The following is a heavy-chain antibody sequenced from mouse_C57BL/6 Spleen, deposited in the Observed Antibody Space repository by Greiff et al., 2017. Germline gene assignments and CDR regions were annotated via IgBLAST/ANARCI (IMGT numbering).Heavy chain of an antibody. CDR2: ISSGSSTI. V-gene: IGHV5-17*01. D-gene: IGHD2-3*01. CDR1: GFTFSDYG. CDR3: ATVDGYYDYFDY. Sequence: EVNVVESGGGLVKPGGSLKLSCAASGFTFSDYGMHWVRQAPEKGLEWVAYISSGSSTIYYADTVKGRFTISRDNAKNTLFLQMTSLRSEDTAMYYCATVDGYYDYFDYWGQGTTLTVSS. J-gene: IGHJ2*01.